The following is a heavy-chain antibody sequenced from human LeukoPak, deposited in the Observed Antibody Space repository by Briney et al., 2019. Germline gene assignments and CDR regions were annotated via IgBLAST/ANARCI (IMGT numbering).Heavy chain of an antibody. CDR3: ARRSDYYGSERLNWFDP. V-gene: IGHV4-39*01. CDR1: GGSISSSSYY. Sequence: SETLSLTCTVSGGSISSSSYYWGWIRQPPGKGLEWIGSNYYSGSTYYNPSLKSRVTISVDTSKNQFSLKLSSVTAADTAVYYCARRSDYYGSERLNWFDPWGQGTLVTVSS. J-gene: IGHJ5*02. D-gene: IGHD3-10*01. CDR2: NYYSGST.